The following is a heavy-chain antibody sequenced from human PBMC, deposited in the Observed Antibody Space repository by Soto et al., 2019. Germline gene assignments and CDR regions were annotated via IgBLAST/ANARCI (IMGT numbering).Heavy chain of an antibody. D-gene: IGHD3-3*01. CDR3: SREGGDYDFWSVYSDY. CDR2: IRRAASGATT. CDR1: GFTFGDYA. J-gene: IGHJ4*02. Sequence: EVQLVESGGGLVKPGRSLRLSCTASGFTFGDYALSWFRQAPGKGLEWVGFIRRAASGATTLYAESVKGRFVISRDDSKSIAYLQMNSLKIEDTALYYCSREGGDYDFWSVYSDYWGQGTLVTVSS. V-gene: IGHV3-49*05.